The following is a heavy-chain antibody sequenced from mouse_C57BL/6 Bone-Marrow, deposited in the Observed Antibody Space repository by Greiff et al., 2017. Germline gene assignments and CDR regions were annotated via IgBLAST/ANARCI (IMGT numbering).Heavy chain of an antibody. CDR1: GFNIKDDY. CDR3: TTWRWLLYYLDS. Sequence: EVQLQQSGAELVRPGASVMLSCSASGFNIKDDYMHWVKQRPEQGLEWIGWIVPENGDTEYASKFQGKATITADTSSNTAYLQLSSLTSENTAVYYCTTWRWLLYYLDSKGQGTTLTVSS. J-gene: IGHJ2*01. CDR2: IVPENGDT. V-gene: IGHV14-4*01. D-gene: IGHD2-3*01.